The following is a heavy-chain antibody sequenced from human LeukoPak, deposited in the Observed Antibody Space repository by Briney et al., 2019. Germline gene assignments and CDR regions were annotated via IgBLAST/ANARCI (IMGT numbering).Heavy chain of an antibody. Sequence: SETLSLTCAVYGGSFSGYYWSWIRQPPGKGLEWIGEINHSGSTNYNPSLKSRVTISVDTSKNQSSLKLSSVTAADTAVYYCARHPQGYCSGGSCYSWFDPWGQGTLVTVSS. D-gene: IGHD2-15*01. V-gene: IGHV4-34*01. J-gene: IGHJ5*02. CDR2: INHSGST. CDR1: GGSFSGYY. CDR3: ARHPQGYCSGGSCYSWFDP.